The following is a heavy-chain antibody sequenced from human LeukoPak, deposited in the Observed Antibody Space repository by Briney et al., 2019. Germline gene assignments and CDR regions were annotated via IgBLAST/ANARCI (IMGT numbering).Heavy chain of an antibody. CDR2: ITGSGGTT. Sequence: GGSLRLSCAASGFTFSTYAMSWVCQAPGKGLNWVSTITGSGGTTYYADSVEGRFTVSRDNSKNTLYLQMNSLRAEDTAVYYCAKGDLMIPLGGVFDYWGQGTLVTVAS. CDR3: AKGDLMIPLGGVFDY. CDR1: GFTFSTYA. D-gene: IGHD3-16*01. J-gene: IGHJ4*02. V-gene: IGHV3-23*01.